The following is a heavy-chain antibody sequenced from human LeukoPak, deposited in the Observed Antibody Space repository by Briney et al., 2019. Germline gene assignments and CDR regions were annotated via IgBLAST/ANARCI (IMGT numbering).Heavy chain of an antibody. V-gene: IGHV5-51*01. Sequence: GESLQISCEASGYRFTSYWIGWVRQMPGKGLEWMGIIDPSDSETRYTPSFQGQVTISVAKSLTTADLQWNSLKASDTAMYYCARQTAMGRSGDYWGQGTLVTVSS. CDR1: GYRFTSYW. CDR2: IDPSDSET. CDR3: ARQTAMGRSGDY. J-gene: IGHJ4*02. D-gene: IGHD5-18*01.